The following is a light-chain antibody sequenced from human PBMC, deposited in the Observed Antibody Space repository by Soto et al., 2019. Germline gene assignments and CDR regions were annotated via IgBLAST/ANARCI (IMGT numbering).Light chain of an antibody. J-gene: IGKJ5*01. CDR1: QSVSSY. V-gene: IGKV3-11*01. Sequence: EIVLTQSPATLSLSPGERATLSCRASQSVSSYLAWYQQKPGQAPRLLIYDASNRATGIPARLIGSGYGTDFTLTISSLEPEDLAVDFCQQRSNWAFGQGTRLEIK. CDR2: DAS. CDR3: QQRSNWA.